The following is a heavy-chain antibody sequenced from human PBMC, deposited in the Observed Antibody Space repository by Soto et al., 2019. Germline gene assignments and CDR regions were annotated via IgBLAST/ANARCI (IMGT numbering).Heavy chain of an antibody. D-gene: IGHD1-26*01. CDR1: GFTFSSYW. J-gene: IGHJ6*02. Sequence: GGSLRLSCAASGFTFSSYWMHWVRQAPGKGLVWVSRINSDGSSTSYADSVKGRFTISRDNAKNTLYLQMNSLRAEDTAVYYCARVAGATTFYYYGMDVWGQGTTVTVS. V-gene: IGHV3-74*01. CDR2: INSDGSST. CDR3: ARVAGATTFYYYGMDV.